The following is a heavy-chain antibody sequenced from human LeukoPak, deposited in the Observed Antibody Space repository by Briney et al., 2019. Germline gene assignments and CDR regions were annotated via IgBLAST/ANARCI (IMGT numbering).Heavy chain of an antibody. CDR2: ISYDGSNK. V-gene: IGHV3-30*18. CDR3: AKCRVATIGGPYYYYGMDV. D-gene: IGHD5-12*01. Sequence: GGSLRLSCAASGFTFSSYGMHWVRQAPGKGLEWVAVISYDGSNKYYADSVKGRFTISRGNSKNTLYLQMNSLRAEDTAVYYCAKCRVATIGGPYYYYGMDVWGKGTTVTVSS. J-gene: IGHJ6*04. CDR1: GFTFSSYG.